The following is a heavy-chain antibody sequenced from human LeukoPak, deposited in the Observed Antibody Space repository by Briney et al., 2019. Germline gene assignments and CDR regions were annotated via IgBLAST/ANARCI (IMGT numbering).Heavy chain of an antibody. CDR3: ARGPNSNWSGLDF. D-gene: IGHD6-6*01. CDR1: GFSFSGHW. CDR2: ISPTGSTT. V-gene: IGHV3-74*01. Sequence: EGSLRLSCTASGFSFSGHWMHWARQLPGKGLVWVSRISPTGSTTSYADSVKGRFTVSRDNAKNTLYLQVNNLRAEDTAVYYCARGPNSNWSGLDFWGQGTLLTVSS. J-gene: IGHJ4*02.